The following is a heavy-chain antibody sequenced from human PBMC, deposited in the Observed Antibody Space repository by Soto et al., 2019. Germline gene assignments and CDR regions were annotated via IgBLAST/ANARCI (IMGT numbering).Heavy chain of an antibody. CDR2: ISSSGSTI. CDR3: ARRSITMWGGFDY. V-gene: IGHV3-48*03. CDR1: GFTFSSYE. J-gene: IGHJ4*02. Sequence: EVQLVESGGGLVQPGGSLRLSCAASGFTFSSYEMNWVRQAPGKGLEWVSYISSSGSTIYYADSVKGRFTISRDNAKNSLYLKMNSRRAEDTAVYYFARRSITMWGGFDYWGQGTLVTVSS. D-gene: IGHD3-10*02.